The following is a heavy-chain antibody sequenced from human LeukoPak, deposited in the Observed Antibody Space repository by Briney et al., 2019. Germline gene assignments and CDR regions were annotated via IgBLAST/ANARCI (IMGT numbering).Heavy chain of an antibody. CDR3: AKDRTSVDSFDH. D-gene: IGHD2-2*01. CDR1: GFTFSSYW. CDR2: INGDGRIT. V-gene: IGHV3-74*03. J-gene: IGHJ4*02. Sequence: PGGSLRLSCAASGFTFSSYWTHWVRQAPGKGLLWVSLINGDGRITTTADSVTGRFTISRDNSKNTLYLQMNSLRAADTALYCCAKDRTSVDSFDHWGQGTLVTVSS.